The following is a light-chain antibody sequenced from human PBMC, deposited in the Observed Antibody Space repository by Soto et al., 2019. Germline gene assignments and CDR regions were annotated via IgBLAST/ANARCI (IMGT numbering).Light chain of an antibody. J-gene: IGKJ5*01. CDR2: DAS. V-gene: IGKV1-33*01. CDR3: QQYDILPIT. Sequence: DIQMTQSPSSLSASVGDRVSITCRASQNIERYLNWYQKKPGKAPNLLIYDASNLEIGVPSRFSGSGSGTHFTFTISSLQTEDIGTYYCQQYDILPITFGRGTRLEIK. CDR1: QNIERY.